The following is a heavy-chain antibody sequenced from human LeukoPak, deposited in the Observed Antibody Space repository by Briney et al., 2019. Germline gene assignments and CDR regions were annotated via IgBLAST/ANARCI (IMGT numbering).Heavy chain of an antibody. J-gene: IGHJ4*02. D-gene: IGHD5-12*01. CDR2: ISSSSSTI. CDR3: AKERDLVAATYYFDY. V-gene: IGHV3-48*01. CDR1: GFTFSSYS. Sequence: PGGSLRLSCAASGFTFSSYSMNWVRQAPGKGLERVSYISSSSSTIYYADSVKGRFTISRDNSKNTMYLQMSSLRAEDTAVYYCAKERDLVAATYYFDYLGQGTLVTVSS.